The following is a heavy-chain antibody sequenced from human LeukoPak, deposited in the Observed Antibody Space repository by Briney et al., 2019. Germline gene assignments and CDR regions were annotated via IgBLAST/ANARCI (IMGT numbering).Heavy chain of an antibody. D-gene: IGHD6-6*01. Sequence: ASVKVSCKASGYTFTSYYIHWVRQAPGQGLEWMGKINPSGDSTNYAQKFQGRVTMTTDTSTSTVYMELSSLRSEDTAVYYCASDDSSSSYAYWGQGTLVTVSS. CDR3: ASDDSSSSYAY. J-gene: IGHJ4*02. CDR1: GYTFTSYY. V-gene: IGHV1-46*01. CDR2: INPSGDST.